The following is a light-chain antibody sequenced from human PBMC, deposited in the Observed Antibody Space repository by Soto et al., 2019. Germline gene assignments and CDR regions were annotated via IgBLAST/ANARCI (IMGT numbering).Light chain of an antibody. J-gene: IGKJ1*01. CDR2: GAF. V-gene: IGKV3-20*01. CDR3: HQYGKSPRT. Sequence: SQIVTSDYLAWYHQAPGQAPRLLIYGAFNRATGISDRVSGSGSGTDVTPSIIRLAPGELGVFFCHQYGKSPRTFGQGTKVDIK. CDR1: QIVTSDY.